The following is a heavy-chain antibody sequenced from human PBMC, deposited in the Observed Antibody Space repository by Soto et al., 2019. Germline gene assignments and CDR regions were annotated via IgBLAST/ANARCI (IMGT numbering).Heavy chain of an antibody. V-gene: IGHV1-8*01. J-gene: IGHJ4*02. CDR2: VNPDSGKT. D-gene: IGHD4-4*01. Sequence: ASLKVSCKASGYAVTKHEINWGRKATGQGLEWVGWVNPDSGKTGYAQKFQDRVTMTRDTSITTAYMELSSLRSDDTAIYYCAIYTTPFSYFDYWGQGSLVNVSS. CDR1: GYAVTKHE. CDR3: AIYTTPFSYFDY.